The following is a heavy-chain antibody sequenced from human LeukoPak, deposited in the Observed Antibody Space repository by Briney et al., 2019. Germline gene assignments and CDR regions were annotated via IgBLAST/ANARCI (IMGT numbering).Heavy chain of an antibody. Sequence: SETLSLTCAVYGGSFSGYYWSWIRQPPGKGLEWIGEINHSGSTNYSPSLKSRVTISIDTSKNRFSLNLSSVTAADTAVYYCARVRGYYDSGGYYLTFDFWGLGTLVTVSS. CDR3: ARVRGYYDSGGYYLTFDF. D-gene: IGHD3-22*01. J-gene: IGHJ4*02. V-gene: IGHV4-34*01. CDR2: INHSGST. CDR1: GGSFSGYY.